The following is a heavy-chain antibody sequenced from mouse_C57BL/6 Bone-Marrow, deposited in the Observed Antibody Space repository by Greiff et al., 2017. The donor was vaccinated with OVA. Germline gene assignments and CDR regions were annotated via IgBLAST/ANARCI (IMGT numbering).Heavy chain of an antibody. Sequence: QVHVKQSGAELVRPGTSVKVSCKASGYAFTNYLIEWVKQRPGQGLEWIGVINPGSGGTNYNEKFKGKATLTADKSSSTAYMQLSSLTSEDSAVYFCATHGSSYDYAMDYWGQGTSVTVSS. CDR2: INPGSGGT. CDR1: GYAFTNYL. J-gene: IGHJ4*01. V-gene: IGHV1-54*01. CDR3: ATHGSSYDYAMDY. D-gene: IGHD1-1*01.